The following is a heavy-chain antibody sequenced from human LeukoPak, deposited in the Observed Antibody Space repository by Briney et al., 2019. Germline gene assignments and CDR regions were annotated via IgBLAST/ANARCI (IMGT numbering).Heavy chain of an antibody. V-gene: IGHV4-30-2*01. D-gene: IGHD2-21*02. CDR2: IYHSGST. Sequence: SQTLSLTCAVSGGSISSGGYSWSWIRQPPGKGLEWIGYIYHSGSTYYNPSLKSRVTIPVDRSKNQFSLKLSSVTAADTAVYYCARAFAPMTAKSVGGMDVWGQGTTVTVSS. CDR1: GGSISSGGYS. J-gene: IGHJ6*02. CDR3: ARAFAPMTAKSVGGMDV.